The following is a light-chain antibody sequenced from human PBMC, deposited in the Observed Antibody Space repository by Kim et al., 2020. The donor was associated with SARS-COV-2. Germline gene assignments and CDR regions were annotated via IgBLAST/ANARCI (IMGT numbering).Light chain of an antibody. CDR2: QDN. CDR1: KLGDKY. V-gene: IGLV3-1*01. CDR3: QAWDSSIVV. J-gene: IGLJ2*01. Sequence: VAPGQTASITCSGDKLGDKYVCLYQQRPGQSPVLVIYQDNKRPSGIPERFSGSNSGNTATLTISGTQAMDEADYYCQAWDSSIVVFGGGTKLTVL.